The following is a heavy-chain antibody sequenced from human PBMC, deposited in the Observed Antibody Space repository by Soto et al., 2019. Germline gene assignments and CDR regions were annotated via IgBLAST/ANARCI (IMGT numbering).Heavy chain of an antibody. Sequence: GSLRLSCAASGFTFSSYAMSWVRQAPGKGLEWVSAISGSGGSTYYADSVKGRFTISRDNSKNTLYLQMNSLRAEDTAVYYCAKEIGSSSHYYYYGMDVWGQGTTVTVSS. CDR1: GFTFSSYA. D-gene: IGHD6-6*01. V-gene: IGHV3-23*01. CDR2: ISGSGGST. J-gene: IGHJ6*02. CDR3: AKEIGSSSHYYYYGMDV.